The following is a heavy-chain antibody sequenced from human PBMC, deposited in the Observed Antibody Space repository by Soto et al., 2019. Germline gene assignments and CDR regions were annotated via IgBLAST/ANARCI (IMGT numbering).Heavy chain of an antibody. CDR3: AKDKTATIRGNAFDI. V-gene: IGHV3-9*01. Sequence: GGSLRLSCAASGFTFDDYAMHWVRQAPGKGLEWVSGISWNSGSIGYADSVKGRFTISRDNAKNSLYLQMNSLRAEDTALYYCAKDKTATIRGNAFDIWGQGTMVTVSS. J-gene: IGHJ3*02. D-gene: IGHD5-12*01. CDR1: GFTFDDYA. CDR2: ISWNSGSI.